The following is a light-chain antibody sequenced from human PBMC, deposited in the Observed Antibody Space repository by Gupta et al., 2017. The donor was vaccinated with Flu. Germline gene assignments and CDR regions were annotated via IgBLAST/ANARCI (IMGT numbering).Light chain of an antibody. J-gene: IGKJ2*01. CDR1: QSISTW. CDR2: KAS. CDR3: QQYHSLLYT. Sequence: PSTLSASVGDTVTITCRASQSISTWLAWYQQKAGKAPKLLIYKASSLGSGVPSRFGGSGSGTEFSLTITGLQPDDSATYYCQQYHSLLYTFGQGTKLKIK. V-gene: IGKV1-5*03.